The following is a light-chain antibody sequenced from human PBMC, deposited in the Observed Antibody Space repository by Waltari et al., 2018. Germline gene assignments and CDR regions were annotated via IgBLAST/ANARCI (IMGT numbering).Light chain of an antibody. V-gene: IGKV3-15*01. J-gene: IGKJ4*01. CDR1: QGIGTN. Sequence: EIVLTQSPANMSVSPGERATLSCRASQGIGTNLAWYQHKPGQAPRLLIYDASTRDTDFPARFSGSGSETEFTLTINSLQSADYAVYYCQQYNNWPPKKITFGGGTKVEIK. CDR2: DAS. CDR3: QQYNNWPPKKIT.